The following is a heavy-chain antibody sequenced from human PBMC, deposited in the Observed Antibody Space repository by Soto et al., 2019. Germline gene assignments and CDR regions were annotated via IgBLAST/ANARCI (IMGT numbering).Heavy chain of an antibody. CDR3: ARGYCSSTSCRKWFDP. V-gene: IGHV3-74*01. J-gene: IGHJ5*02. D-gene: IGHD2-2*01. CDR2: INSDGSST. CDR1: GFTFSSYW. Sequence: EVQLVESGGGLVQPGGSLRLSCAASGFTFSSYWMHWVRQAPGKGLVWVSRINSDGSSTTYADAVKGRFTISRDNAKNTLYLKMNGLRAEDTAVYYCARGYCSSTSCRKWFDPWGQGTLVTVSS.